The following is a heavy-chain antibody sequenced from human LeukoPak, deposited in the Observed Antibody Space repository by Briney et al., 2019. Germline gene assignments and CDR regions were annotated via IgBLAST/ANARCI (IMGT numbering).Heavy chain of an antibody. V-gene: IGHV3-23*01. CDR3: AKFTYYYDSSGYSPFDY. CDR2: ISGSGGST. Sequence: GGSLRLSCAASGFTFSSYAMNWVRQAPGKGLEWVSAISGSGGSTYYADSVKGRFTISRDNSKNTLYLQMNSLRAEDTAVYYCAKFTYYYDSSGYSPFDYWGQGTLVTVSS. J-gene: IGHJ4*02. CDR1: GFTFSSYA. D-gene: IGHD3-22*01.